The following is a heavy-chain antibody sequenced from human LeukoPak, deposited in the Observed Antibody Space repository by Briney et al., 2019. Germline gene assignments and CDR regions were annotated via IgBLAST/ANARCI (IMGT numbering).Heavy chain of an antibody. V-gene: IGHV3-30-3*01. CDR2: ISYDGSNK. J-gene: IGHJ4*02. CDR1: GFTFSSYA. Sequence: GGSLRLSCAASGFTFSSYAMHWVRQAPGKGLEWVAVISYDGSNKYYADSVKGRFTISRDNSKNTLYLQMNSLRAEDTAVYYCAKERWELPPTLDYWGQGTLVTVSS. D-gene: IGHD1-26*01. CDR3: AKERWELPPTLDY.